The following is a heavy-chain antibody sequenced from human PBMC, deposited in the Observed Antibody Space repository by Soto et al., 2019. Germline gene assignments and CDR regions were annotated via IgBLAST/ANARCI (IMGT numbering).Heavy chain of an antibody. CDR2: ISSSSSHI. CDR1: GFTLTTYS. J-gene: IGHJ6*02. Sequence: GVLRLSCAASGFTLTTYSMNWVRQASGKGLEWVASISSSSSHIYYADSVKGRFTISRDNARNSLYLQMNSLRAEGTAVYYCVRERGLSSYYGMDVWGQGTTVTVSS. CDR3: VRERGLSSYYGMDV. D-gene: IGHD3-10*01. V-gene: IGHV3-21*01.